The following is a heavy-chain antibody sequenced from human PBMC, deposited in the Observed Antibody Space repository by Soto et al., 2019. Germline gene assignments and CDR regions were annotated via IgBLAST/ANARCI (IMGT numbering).Heavy chain of an antibody. CDR2: ISSDGGGT. CDR1: GFSFSDRA. D-gene: IGHD6-13*01. J-gene: IGHJ2*01. CDR3: AKRRGQHLENWQFDV. V-gene: IGHV3-23*01. Sequence: EVQLLESGGGLVQPGGSLRLSCVASGFSFSDRAMAWVRQAPGKGLEWVSDISSDGGGTFYADSVKGRFTISRDNVKKTVHLQMNRLRDEDTATYYCAKRRGQHLENWQFDVWGRGSLVSVAS.